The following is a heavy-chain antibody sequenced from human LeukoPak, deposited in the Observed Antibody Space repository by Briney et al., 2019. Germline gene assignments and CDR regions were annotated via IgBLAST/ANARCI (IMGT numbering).Heavy chain of an antibody. V-gene: IGHV4-59*08. CDR3: ARHFGYGGNYGVDY. D-gene: IGHD1-26*01. Sequence: PSETLSLTCTVSGGSISSYYWSWIRQPPGKRLEWMGYIYSSGSTNYNPSLKSRVTISVDTSKNQFSLKLSSVTAADTAVYFCARHFGYGGNYGVDYWGQGTLVTVSS. CDR2: IYSSGST. J-gene: IGHJ4*02. CDR1: GGSISSYY.